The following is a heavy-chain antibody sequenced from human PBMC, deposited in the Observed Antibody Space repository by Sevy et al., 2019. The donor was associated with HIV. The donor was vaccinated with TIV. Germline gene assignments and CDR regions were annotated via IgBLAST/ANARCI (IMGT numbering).Heavy chain of an antibody. D-gene: IGHD3-3*01. J-gene: IGHJ5*02. Sequence: GGSLRLSCAASGYTFNNAWMSWVRQAPGKGLEWLGRIKSKTDGGSAEYASPVKGRFTTSRDDSKSTLYLQMNRLRTEDTGVYYCTGATVFGATWFDPWGQGALVTVSS. CDR3: TGATVFGATWFDP. CDR2: IKSKTDGGSA. V-gene: IGHV3-15*01. CDR1: GYTFNNAW.